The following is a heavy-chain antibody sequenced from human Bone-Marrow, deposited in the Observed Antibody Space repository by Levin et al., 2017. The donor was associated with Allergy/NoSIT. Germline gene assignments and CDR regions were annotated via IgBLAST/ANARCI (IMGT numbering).Heavy chain of an antibody. J-gene: IGHJ3*02. Sequence: ASVKVSCKASGYRFIGKYIHWVRQAPGQGLDWVGWINPNSGGTHYAQRFQGRVTMTRDTSATTSYMELISLTFDDTAVYYCARDMGAGRSAAGALDIWGQGTTVTVSA. V-gene: IGHV1-2*02. D-gene: IGHD3-16*01. CDR2: INPNSGGT. CDR1: GYRFIGKY. CDR3: ARDMGAGRSAAGALDI.